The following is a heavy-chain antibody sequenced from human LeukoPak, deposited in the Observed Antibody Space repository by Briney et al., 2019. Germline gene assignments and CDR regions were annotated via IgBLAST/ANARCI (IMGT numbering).Heavy chain of an antibody. CDR3: ARDESTSILWW. CDR2: INPSGGST. CDR1: GYTFINYY. Sequence: GASVKVSCKASGYTFINYYMHWGRQALGQGLEWMGIINPSGGSTSYAQKFQGGVTMTRDTSTSTVCMELSSLRSEDTAVYYCARDESTSILWWWGQGTLVTVSS. V-gene: IGHV1-46*01. J-gene: IGHJ1*01. D-gene: IGHD2-21*01.